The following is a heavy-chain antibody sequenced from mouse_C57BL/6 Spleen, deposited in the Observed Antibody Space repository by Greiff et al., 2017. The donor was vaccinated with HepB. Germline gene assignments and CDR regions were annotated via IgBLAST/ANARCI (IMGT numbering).Heavy chain of an antibody. Sequence: QVQLQQPGAELVMPGASVKLSCKASGYTFTSYWLHWVKQRPGQGLEWIGEIDPSDSYTNYNQKFKGKSTLTVDKSSSTAYMQLSSLTSEDSAVYYCARDDGYPRYAMDYWGQGTSVTVSS. V-gene: IGHV1-69*01. J-gene: IGHJ4*01. D-gene: IGHD2-3*01. CDR3: ARDDGYPRYAMDY. CDR1: GYTFTSYW. CDR2: IDPSDSYT.